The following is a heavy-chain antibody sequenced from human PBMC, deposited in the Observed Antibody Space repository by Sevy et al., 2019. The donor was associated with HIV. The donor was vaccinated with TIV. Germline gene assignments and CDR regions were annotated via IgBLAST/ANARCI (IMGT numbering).Heavy chain of an antibody. V-gene: IGHV3-9*01. CDR3: AKDRARAQHNWFDS. Sequence: SLKISCAASGFSFDDSAMHWVRQAPGKGLEWVSIISWNSGVIAYADSVKGRFTISRDNAKNSLYLQMNSLRPEDTAFYYCAKDRARAQHNWFDSWGQGTLVTVSS. CDR1: GFSFDDSA. CDR2: ISWNSGVI. J-gene: IGHJ5*01.